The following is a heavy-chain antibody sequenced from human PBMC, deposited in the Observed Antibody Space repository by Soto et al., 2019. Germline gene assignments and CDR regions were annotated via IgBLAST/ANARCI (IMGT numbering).Heavy chain of an antibody. V-gene: IGHV1-18*01. J-gene: IGHJ6*02. CDR3: ARDYDFYYYYGMDV. Sequence: VSGQVCSEPSRYTFTRDRITWVRRDPGQGLEWIGWISAYNGNTNYAQKLQGRVTMTTDTSTSTADMELRSLRSDDTAVYYCARDYDFYYYYGMDVWGQGTTVT. CDR1: RYTFTRDR. CDR2: ISAYNGNT. D-gene: IGHD3-16*01.